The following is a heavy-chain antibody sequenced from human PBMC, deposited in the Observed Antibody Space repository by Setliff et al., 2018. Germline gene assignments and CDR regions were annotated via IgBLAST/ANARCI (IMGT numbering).Heavy chain of an antibody. V-gene: IGHV3-23*01. CDR1: GFTFSSYA. CDR3: ARDLKFFGVGPLHIDY. CDR2: ISGSNK. J-gene: IGHJ4*02. D-gene: IGHD3-3*01. Sequence: GGSLRLSCAASGFTFSSYAMTWVRQAPGKGLEWVSGISGSNKYYADSVRGRFTISRDNSKNTLYLQMNSLRAEDTAVYYCARDLKFFGVGPLHIDYWGQGTLVTVSS.